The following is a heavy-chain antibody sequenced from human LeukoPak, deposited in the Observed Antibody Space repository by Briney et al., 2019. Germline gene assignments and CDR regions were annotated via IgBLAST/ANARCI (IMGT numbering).Heavy chain of an antibody. D-gene: IGHD6-19*01. CDR1: GFTFRNYV. CDR2: TSSDLNVK. V-gene: IGHV3-30-3*01. CDR3: ARDRSGWYFDY. Sequence: GGSLRLSCAASGFTFRNYVIHWVRQAPGKGLEWVAVTSSDLNVKLYADSVKGRFTISRDNSKNTLYLQMNSLRAEDTAVYYCARDRSGWYFDYWGQGTLVTVSS. J-gene: IGHJ4*02.